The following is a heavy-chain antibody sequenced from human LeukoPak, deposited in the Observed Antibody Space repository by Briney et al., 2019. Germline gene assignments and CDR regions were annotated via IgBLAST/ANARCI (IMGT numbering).Heavy chain of an antibody. J-gene: IGHJ4*02. V-gene: IGHV1-69*04. CDR2: IIPILGIA. CDR3: AREETGSYFDY. Sequence: GASVTVSCKASGGTFSSYAISWVRQAPGQGLEWMGRIIPILGIANYAQKFQGRVTITADKSTSTAYMELSSLRSEDTAVYYCAREETGSYFDYWGPGTLVTVSS. D-gene: IGHD3-10*01. CDR1: GGTFSSYA.